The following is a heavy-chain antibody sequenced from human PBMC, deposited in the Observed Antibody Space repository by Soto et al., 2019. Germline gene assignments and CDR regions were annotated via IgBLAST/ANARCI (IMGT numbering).Heavy chain of an antibody. J-gene: IGHJ4*02. CDR2: ISYDGSNK. V-gene: IGHV3-30*18. CDR1: GFTFSSYG. Sequence: GGSLRLSCAASGFTFSSYGMHWVRQAPGKGLEWVAVISYDGSNKYYADSVKGRFTISRDNSKNTLYLQMNSLRAEDTAVYYCAKTLYDFWSGSFDYWGQGTLVTVSS. D-gene: IGHD3-3*01. CDR3: AKTLYDFWSGSFDY.